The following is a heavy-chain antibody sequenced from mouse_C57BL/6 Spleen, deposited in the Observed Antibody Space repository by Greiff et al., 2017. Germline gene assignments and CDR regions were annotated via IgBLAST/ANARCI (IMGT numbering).Heavy chain of an antibody. V-gene: IGHV1-9*01. Sequence: VQLQQSGAELMKPGASVKLSCKATGYTFTGYWIEWVKQRPGHGLEWIGEILPGSGSTNYNEKFKGKATFTADTSSNTAYMQISSLTTEDSAIYYCARADYGSSYVGFAYWGQGTLVTVSA. CDR2: ILPGSGST. CDR1: GYTFTGYW. D-gene: IGHD1-1*01. CDR3: ARADYGSSYVGFAY. J-gene: IGHJ3*01.